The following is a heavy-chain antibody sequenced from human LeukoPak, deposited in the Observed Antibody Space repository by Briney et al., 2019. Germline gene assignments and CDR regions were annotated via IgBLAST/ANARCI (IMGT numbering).Heavy chain of an antibody. CDR3: ASLPAATAFNY. J-gene: IGHJ4*02. CDR2: INPSGGST. Sequence: ASVKVSCKASGYTFTSYYMHWVRQAPGQGLEWMGIINPSGGSTSYAQTFQGRVTMTRDTSTSTVYMELSSLRSEDTAVYYCASLPAATAFNYWGQGTLVTVSS. D-gene: IGHD2-2*01. CDR1: GYTFTSYY. V-gene: IGHV1-46*01.